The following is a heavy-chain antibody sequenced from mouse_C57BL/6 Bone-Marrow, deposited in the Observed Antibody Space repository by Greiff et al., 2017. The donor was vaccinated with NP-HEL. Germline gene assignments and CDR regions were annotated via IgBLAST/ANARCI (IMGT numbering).Heavy chain of an antibody. CDR3: ARRDGYGRYYYAMDY. J-gene: IGHJ4*01. V-gene: IGHV5-17*01. CDR1: GFTFSDYG. D-gene: IGHD2-2*01. Sequence: EVKLMESGGGLVKPGGSLKLSCAASGFTFSDYGMHWVRQAPEKGLEWVAYISSGSSTIYYADTVKGRFTISRDNAKNTLFLQMTSLRSEDTAMYYCARRDGYGRYYYAMDYWGQGTSVTVSS. CDR2: ISSGSSTI.